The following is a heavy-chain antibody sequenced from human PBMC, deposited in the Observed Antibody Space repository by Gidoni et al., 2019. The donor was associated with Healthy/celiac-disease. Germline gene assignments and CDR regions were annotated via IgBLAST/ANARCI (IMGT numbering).Heavy chain of an antibody. CDR3: ATSDSSGWYGHDY. V-gene: IGHV1-24*01. CDR2: FDPEDGQT. J-gene: IGHJ4*01. D-gene: IGHD6-19*01. Sequence: QVPLVQSGPEVKQPGASVKVSCQVSGDTFTELSMHWVRQAPGKGLGWMGGFDPEDGQTIYAQKFQGRVTMTEDTSTDTAYMELSSLRSEDTAIYYCATSDSSGWYGHDYWGQGTLVTVST. CDR1: GDTFTELS.